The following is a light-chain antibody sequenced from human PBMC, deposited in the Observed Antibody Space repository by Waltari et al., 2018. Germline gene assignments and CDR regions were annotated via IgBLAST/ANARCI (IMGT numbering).Light chain of an antibody. CDR3: QQRSNWPSGT. V-gene: IGKV3-11*01. Sequence: EIVLTQSPATLSLSPGERATLSCRASQSVSSYLAWYQQKPGQAPRLLIYESSNRSTGIPARFSGSGSGTDFTLTISSLEPEDVAVYDCQQRSNWPSGTFGPGTKVDIK. CDR1: QSVSSY. J-gene: IGKJ3*01. CDR2: ESS.